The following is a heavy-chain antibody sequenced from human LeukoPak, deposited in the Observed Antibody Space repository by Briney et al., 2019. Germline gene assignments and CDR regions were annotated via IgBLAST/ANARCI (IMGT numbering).Heavy chain of an antibody. CDR2: IHNSVNT. Sequence: PSETLSLTCTVSGGSISSYFWSWIRQSPGKGLEWIGYIHNSVNTNYNPSLKSRVTISLDTSKNQLSLKLTSVTAADTAVYYCARNPYGDYRDTILGYWGHRNLVIVSS. J-gene: IGHJ4*01. V-gene: IGHV4-59*01. D-gene: IGHD4-17*01. CDR3: ARNPYGDYRDTILGY. CDR1: GGSISSYF.